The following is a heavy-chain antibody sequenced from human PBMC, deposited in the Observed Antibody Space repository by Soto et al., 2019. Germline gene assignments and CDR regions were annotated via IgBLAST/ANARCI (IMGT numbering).Heavy chain of an antibody. D-gene: IGHD3-9*01. CDR2: IWADGSRQ. Sequence: QVQLVESGGGVIQPGKSLRLSCSASGFAFSTYGMHWIRQAPGKGLEWVAVIWADGSRQFYGDSVKGRFTISRDNSKNTLYLQMNSLRVDDTAVYYRVGGTGYWGLSDYWGQGTLVTVSS. J-gene: IGHJ4*02. CDR3: VGGTGYWGLSDY. CDR1: GFAFSTYG. V-gene: IGHV3-33*08.